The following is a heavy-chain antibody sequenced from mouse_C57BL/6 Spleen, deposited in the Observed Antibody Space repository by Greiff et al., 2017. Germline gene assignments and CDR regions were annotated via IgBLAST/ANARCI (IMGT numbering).Heavy chain of an antibody. J-gene: IGHJ3*01. CDR2: ISYDGSN. D-gene: IGHD2-12*01. CDR3: AREGGLRQGFAY. CDR1: GYSITSGYY. Sequence: EVKLEESGPGLVKPSQSLSLTCSVTGYSITSGYYWNWLRQFPGNKLEWMGYISYDGSNNYNPSLKNRIPITRDPAKNQFFLKLNSVTTEDTATYYCAREGGLRQGFAYWGQGTLVTVSA. V-gene: IGHV3-6*01.